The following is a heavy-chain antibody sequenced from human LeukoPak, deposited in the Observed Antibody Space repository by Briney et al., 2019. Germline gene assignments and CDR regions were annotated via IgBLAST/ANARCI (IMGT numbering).Heavy chain of an antibody. V-gene: IGHV3-48*03. J-gene: IGHJ4*02. Sequence: GGSLRLSCAASGFTFSSYEMNWVRQAPGKGLEWVSYISSSGSTIYYADSVKGRFTISRDNAKNSLYLQMNSLRAEDTAVYYCARDRSSRSGWAIEVYDYWGQGTLVTVSS. CDR3: ARDRSSRSGWAIEVYDY. D-gene: IGHD6-19*01. CDR2: ISSSGSTI. CDR1: GFTFSSYE.